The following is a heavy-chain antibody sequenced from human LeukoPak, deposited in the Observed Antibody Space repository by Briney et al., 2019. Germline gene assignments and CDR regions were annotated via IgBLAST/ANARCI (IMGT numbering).Heavy chain of an antibody. Sequence: GGSLRLSCAASGFTFSSYAMSWVRQAPGKGLEWVSAISGSGGSTYYADSVKGRFTISRDNSKNTLYLQMNSLRAEDTAVYYCAKASDYYDSSGYYWYFDLWGRGTLVTVSS. CDR3: AKASDYYDSSGYYWYFDL. J-gene: IGHJ2*01. CDR1: GFTFSSYA. CDR2: ISGSGGST. V-gene: IGHV3-23*01. D-gene: IGHD3-22*01.